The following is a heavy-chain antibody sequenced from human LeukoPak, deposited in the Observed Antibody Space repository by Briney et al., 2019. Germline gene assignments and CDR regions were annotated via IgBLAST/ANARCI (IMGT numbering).Heavy chain of an antibody. Sequence: SETLSLTCTVSGGSISSYYWSWIRQPAGKGLEWIGRIYTSGSTNYNPSLKSRVTMSVDTSKNQFSLKLSSVTAADTAVYYCASFTTRYYYGSGSNPRPNFDYWGQGTLVTVSS. V-gene: IGHV4-4*07. D-gene: IGHD3-10*01. CDR1: GGSISSYY. CDR3: ASFTTRYYYGSGSNPRPNFDY. J-gene: IGHJ4*02. CDR2: IYTSGST.